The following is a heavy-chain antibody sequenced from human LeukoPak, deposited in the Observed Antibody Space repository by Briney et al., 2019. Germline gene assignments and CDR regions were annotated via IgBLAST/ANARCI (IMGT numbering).Heavy chain of an antibody. CDR1: GFTFSSYS. J-gene: IGHJ4*02. CDR2: TSPDEGLK. V-gene: IGHV3-30*03. CDR3: TRDPILGAPDYFDY. Sequence: GGSLRLSCAASGFTFSSYSMNWVRQAPGKGLEWVAVTSPDEGLKFYGDSVKGQFTISRDNSKNTMYLQMNNLREEDTAVYYCTRDPILGAPDYFDYWGQGTLVTVSS. D-gene: IGHD1-26*01.